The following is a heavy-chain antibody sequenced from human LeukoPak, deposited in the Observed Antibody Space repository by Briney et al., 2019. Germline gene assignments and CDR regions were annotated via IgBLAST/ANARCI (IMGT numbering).Heavy chain of an antibody. D-gene: IGHD1-1*01. Sequence: TSETLSLTCTVSGGSISSYYWSWIRQPPGKGLEWIGYISYSGSTNFNPSLKSRVTISVDTSKNQFSLKLSSVTAADTAVYYCAREGTAGTNLNWFDPWGQGALVTVSS. J-gene: IGHJ5*02. CDR3: AREGTAGTNLNWFDP. V-gene: IGHV4-59*01. CDR2: ISYSGST. CDR1: GGSISSYY.